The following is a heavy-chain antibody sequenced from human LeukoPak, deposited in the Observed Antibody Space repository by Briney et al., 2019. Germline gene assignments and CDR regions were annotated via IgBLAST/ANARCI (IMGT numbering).Heavy chain of an antibody. J-gene: IGHJ6*04. CDR2: IYSGGST. CDR3: ARGEAVATYYSYGMDV. Sequence: GGSLRLSCAASGFTVSSNYMSWVRQAPGKGLEWVSVIYSGGSTYYADSVKGRFTISRDNSKNTLYLQMNSLRAEDTAVYYCARGEAVATYYSYGMDVWGKGTTVTVSS. D-gene: IGHD6-19*01. CDR1: GFTVSSNY. V-gene: IGHV3-53*01.